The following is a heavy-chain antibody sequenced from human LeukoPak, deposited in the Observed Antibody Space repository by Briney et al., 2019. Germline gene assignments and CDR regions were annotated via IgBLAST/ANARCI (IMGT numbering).Heavy chain of an antibody. J-gene: IGHJ4*02. V-gene: IGHV4-30-4*01. Sequence: ASETLSLTCTVSGGSISSGDYYWSWIRQPPGKGLEWIGYIYYSGSTYYNPSLKSRVTISVDTSKNQFSPKLSSVTAADTAVYYCARAGSGYDDVLRTLSFFFDYWGQGTLVTVSS. CDR3: ARAGSGYDDVLRTLSFFFDY. CDR2: IYYSGST. D-gene: IGHD5-12*01. CDR1: GGSISSGDYY.